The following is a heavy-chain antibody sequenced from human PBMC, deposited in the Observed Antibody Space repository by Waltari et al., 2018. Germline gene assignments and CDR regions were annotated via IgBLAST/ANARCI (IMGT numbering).Heavy chain of an antibody. Sequence: QVQLVQSGAEVKKPGSSVKVCCKASGGTFSSYAISWVRQAPGQGLEWLGGISPIFGKPNYAQKFQGRVTITSDESTSTAYMELSSLRSEDTAVYYGARGFPDLCWFDPWGQGTLVTVSS. J-gene: IGHJ5*02. CDR1: GGTFSSYA. CDR2: ISPIFGKP. CDR3: ARGFPDLCWFDP. V-gene: IGHV1-69*01.